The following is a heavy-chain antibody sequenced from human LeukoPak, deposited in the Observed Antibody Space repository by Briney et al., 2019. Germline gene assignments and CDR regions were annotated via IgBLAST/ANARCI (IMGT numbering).Heavy chain of an antibody. CDR1: GFSFDDYG. CDR2: INWNGGST. CDR3: ARDPFNYFDY. J-gene: IGHJ4*02. V-gene: IGHV3-20*04. Sequence: GGSLRLSCAASGFSFDDYGMSWVRQAPGKGLEWVSGINWNGGSTGYADSVKGRFTISRDNAKNSLSLQMNSLRVEDTAVYYCARDPFNYFDYWGQGTLVTVSS.